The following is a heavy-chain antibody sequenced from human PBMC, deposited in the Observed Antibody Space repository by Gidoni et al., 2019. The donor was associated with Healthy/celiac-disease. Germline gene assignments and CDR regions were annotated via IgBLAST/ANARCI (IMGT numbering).Heavy chain of an antibody. CDR2: GSPGDSDT. CDR1: GYSFTSYW. D-gene: IGHD3-10*01. J-gene: IGHJ4*02. V-gene: IGHV5-51*01. Sequence: EVQLVQSGAAAKKPGESLKSSCKGSGYSFTSYWIGWVRQMPGKGLEWMGIGSPGDSDTRYRPSFQGQVTISADKSISTAYLQWSSLKASDTAMYYCARHIGRSSAGDYWGQGTLVTVSS. CDR3: ARHIGRSSAGDY.